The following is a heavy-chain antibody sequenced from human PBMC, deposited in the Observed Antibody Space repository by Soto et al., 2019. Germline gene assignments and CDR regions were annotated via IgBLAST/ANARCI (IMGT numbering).Heavy chain of an antibody. CDR1: GGSISSGYYY. CDR3: ARESVNGVDF. CDR2: IYYSGST. J-gene: IGHJ4*02. V-gene: IGHV4-30-4*01. Sequence: SETLSLTCTVSGGSISSGYYYWSWIRQPPGNGLEWIGYIYYSGSTYYNPSLKSRVTISVDTSKNQFSLKLNSVPAADSAVYWCARESVNGVDFWGQGTLVTVSS.